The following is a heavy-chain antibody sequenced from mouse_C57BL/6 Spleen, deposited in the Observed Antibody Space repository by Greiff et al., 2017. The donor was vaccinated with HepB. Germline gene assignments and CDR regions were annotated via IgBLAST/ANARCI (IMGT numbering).Heavy chain of an antibody. CDR3: ASDDYEYYFDY. Sequence: VHVKQSGAELVKPGASVKLSCTASGFNIKDYYMHWVKQRTEQGLEWIGRIDPEDGETKYAPKFQGKATITADTSSNTAYLQLSSLTSEDTAVYYCASDDYEYYFDYWGQGTTLTVSS. CDR1: GFNIKDYY. J-gene: IGHJ2*01. CDR2: IDPEDGET. V-gene: IGHV14-2*01. D-gene: IGHD2-4*01.